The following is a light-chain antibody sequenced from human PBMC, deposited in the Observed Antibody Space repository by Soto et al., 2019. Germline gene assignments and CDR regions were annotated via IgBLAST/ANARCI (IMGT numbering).Light chain of an antibody. Sequence: QTTLTQPAFMSGSPGQSTTISCTGTSSDVGGYNFVTWYQQHPGKAPKLVIHDVTRRPSGVSNRFSGSKSGTTASLTISGLQAEDEADYYCCSYASSTSYVFGTGT. V-gene: IGLV2-14*01. CDR3: CSYASSTSYV. J-gene: IGLJ1*01. CDR2: DVT. CDR1: SSDVGGYNF.